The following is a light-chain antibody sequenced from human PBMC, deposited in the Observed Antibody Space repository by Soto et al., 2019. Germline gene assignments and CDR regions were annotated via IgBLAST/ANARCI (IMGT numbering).Light chain of an antibody. CDR1: SSDVGGYDF. Sequence: QSALTQPPSASGSPGQSVTISCTGTSSDVGGYDFVSWYQQHPGKAPKLMIYEVSKRRSGVPDRFSGSKSGNTASLTVSGLQAEDEGDYYCTSYAGSNYVVFGGGTKLTVL. V-gene: IGLV2-8*01. CDR3: TSYAGSNYVV. J-gene: IGLJ2*01. CDR2: EVS.